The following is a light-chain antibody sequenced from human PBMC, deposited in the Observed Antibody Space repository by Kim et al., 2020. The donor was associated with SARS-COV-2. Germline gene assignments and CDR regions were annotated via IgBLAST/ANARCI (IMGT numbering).Light chain of an antibody. V-gene: IGLV2-8*01. J-gene: IGLJ3*02. CDR3: SSYAGSNTWV. CDR2: QGT. CDR1: SSDVAAYAS. Sequence: QSALTQPPSASGSPGQSVTISCTGTSSDVAAYASVSWYQHHPGKAPKLMIFQGTKRPSGVPDRFSGSKSGNTASLTVSGLQTDDEADYYCSSYAGSNTWVFGGGTKVTVL.